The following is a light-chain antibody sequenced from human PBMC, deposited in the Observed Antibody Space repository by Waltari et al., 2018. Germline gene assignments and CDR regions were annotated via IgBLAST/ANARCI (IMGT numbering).Light chain of an antibody. J-gene: IGLJ2*01. V-gene: IGLV3-10*01. CDR2: GDS. Sequence: SYELPQPPSVSVSPGQAASITSSGNALPKKYAYWYQQKSGQAPVLVIYGDSKRPSGIPERFSGSSSGTTATLTLSGAQVEDEGDYYCYSTDSSGTQRVFGGGTKLTVL. CDR1: ALPKKY. CDR3: YSTDSSGTQRV.